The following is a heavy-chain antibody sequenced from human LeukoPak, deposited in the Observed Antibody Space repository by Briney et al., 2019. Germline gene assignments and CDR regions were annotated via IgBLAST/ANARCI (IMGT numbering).Heavy chain of an antibody. CDR3: ARDKGPPRYYMDV. CDR2: IYYSGST. CDR1: GGSISSYY. J-gene: IGHJ6*03. Sequence: SETLSLTCTVSGGSISSYYWSWIRQPPGKGLEWIGYIYYSGSTNYNPSLKSRVTISVDTSKNQFSLKLSSVTAADTAVYYCARDKGPPRYYMDVWGKGTTVTVSS. V-gene: IGHV4-59*12.